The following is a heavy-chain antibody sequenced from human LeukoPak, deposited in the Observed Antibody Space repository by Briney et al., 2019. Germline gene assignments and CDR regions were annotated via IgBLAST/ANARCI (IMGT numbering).Heavy chain of an antibody. Sequence: SETLSLTCTVSGGSISSGDYYWSWIRQPPGKGPEWIGYIYYSGSTYYNPSLKSRVTISVDTSKNQFSLKLSSVTAADTAVYYCAAHQWGSSWYSDYGMDVWGQGTTVTVSS. D-gene: IGHD6-13*01. CDR3: AAHQWGSSWYSDYGMDV. CDR2: IYYSGST. CDR1: GGSISSGDYY. J-gene: IGHJ6*02. V-gene: IGHV4-30-4*01.